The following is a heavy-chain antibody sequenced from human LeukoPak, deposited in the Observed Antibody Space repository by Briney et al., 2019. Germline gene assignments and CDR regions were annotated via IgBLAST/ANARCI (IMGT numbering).Heavy chain of an antibody. CDR3: ARAHYYDSSGYDFPFDY. CDR1: GGTFSSYA. V-gene: IGHV1-69*13. CDR2: IIPIFGTA. Sequence: GASVKVSCKASGGTFSSYAISWVRQAPGQGLEWMGGIIPIFGTANYAQKFQGRVTITADESTSTAYMELSSLRSEDTAVYYCARAHYYDSSGYDFPFDYWGQGTLVTVSS. D-gene: IGHD3-22*01. J-gene: IGHJ4*02.